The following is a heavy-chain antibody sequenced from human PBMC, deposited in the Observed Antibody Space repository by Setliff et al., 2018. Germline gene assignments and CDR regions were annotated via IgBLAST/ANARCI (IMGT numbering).Heavy chain of an antibody. CDR1: GFTFSSYS. Sequence: PGGSLRLSCAASGFTFSSYSMNWVRQAPGKGLEWVSYISSSSSTIYYADSVKGRFTISRDNAKNSLCLQMNSLRAEDTSVYYCARDLGSPNYYWGQGTLVTVSS. D-gene: IGHD2-15*01. J-gene: IGHJ4*02. CDR2: ISSSSSTI. V-gene: IGHV3-48*04. CDR3: ARDLGSPNYY.